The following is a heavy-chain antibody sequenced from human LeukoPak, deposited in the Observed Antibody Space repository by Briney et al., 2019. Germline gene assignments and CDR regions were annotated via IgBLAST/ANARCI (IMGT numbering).Heavy chain of an antibody. V-gene: IGHV4-59*01. D-gene: IGHD5-18*01. CDR1: GASISSSY. J-gene: IGHJ5*02. Sequence: SETLSLTCTVSGASISSSYWSWVRQPPGKGLEWIGYIYHGGITNYNPSLKSRVTISEDTSKNQFSLELNSVTAADTAVYYCARDRQSPFRGYSPWGQGTLVTVSS. CDR3: ARDRQSPFRGYSP. CDR2: IYHGGIT.